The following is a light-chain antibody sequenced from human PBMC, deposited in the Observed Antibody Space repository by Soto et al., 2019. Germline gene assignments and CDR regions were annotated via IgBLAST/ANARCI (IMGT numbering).Light chain of an antibody. CDR1: QSVLSSSNNKNF. CDR3: QQYYAAPLT. V-gene: IGKV4-1*01. J-gene: IGKJ4*01. Sequence: DFVMTQSPDSLAVSLGERATINCKSSQSVLSSSNNKNFLAWFQQRPGQPPKLLIYWASTRESGVPDRFSGSGSGTDLTLTISSLQAEDVAVYYCQQYYAAPLTFGGGTKVEIK. CDR2: WAS.